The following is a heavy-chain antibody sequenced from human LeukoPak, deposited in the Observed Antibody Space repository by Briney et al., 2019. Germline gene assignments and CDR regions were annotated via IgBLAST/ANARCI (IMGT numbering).Heavy chain of an antibody. J-gene: IGHJ4*02. Sequence: SETLSLACTVSGGSISSSSYYWGWIRQPPGKGLEWIGSIYYSGSTYYNPSLKSRVTISVDTSKNQFSLKLSSVTAADTAVYYCARSLLRWYTDYWGQRTLVTVSS. D-gene: IGHD4-23*01. CDR1: GGSISSSSYY. CDR2: IYYSGST. V-gene: IGHV4-39*01. CDR3: ARSLLRWYTDY.